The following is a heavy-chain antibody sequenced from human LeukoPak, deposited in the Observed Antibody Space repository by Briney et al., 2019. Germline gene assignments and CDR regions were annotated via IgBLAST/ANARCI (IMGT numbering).Heavy chain of an antibody. CDR3: ARKLMTTVTTFWFDP. Sequence: ASVKVSCKASGYTFTSYGIGWVRQAPGQGLEWMGWISGHNDNTNYAQKLQGRVTMTTDTSTSTAYMELRSLRSDDTAVYYCARKLMTTVTTFWFDPWGQGALVTVSS. CDR2: ISGHNDNT. V-gene: IGHV1-18*01. J-gene: IGHJ5*02. CDR1: GYTFTSYG. D-gene: IGHD4-11*01.